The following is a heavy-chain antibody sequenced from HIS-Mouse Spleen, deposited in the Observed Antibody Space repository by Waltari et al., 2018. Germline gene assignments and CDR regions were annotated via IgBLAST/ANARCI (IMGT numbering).Heavy chain of an antibody. J-gene: IGHJ2*01. D-gene: IGHD6-13*01. CDR2: IYYSGST. CDR3: AREIPYSSSWYDWYFDL. CDR1: GGSISGSRYY. V-gene: IGHV4-39*07. Sequence: QLQLQESGPGLVKPSETLSLTCTVSGGSISGSRYYWGWSRQPQGKGLELIGSIYYSGSTYYNPSLKSRVTISVDTSKNQFSLKLSSVTAADTAVYYCAREIPYSSSWYDWYFDLWGRGTLVTVSS.